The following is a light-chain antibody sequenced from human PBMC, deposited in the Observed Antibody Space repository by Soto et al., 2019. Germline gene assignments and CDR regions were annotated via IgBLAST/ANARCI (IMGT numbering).Light chain of an antibody. J-gene: IGKJ4*01. CDR3: HQYGTLPLS. Sequence: EILLTQSPGTLSLSPGDIATLSCRASQSLGSTFLAWYQQKSGQSPRLLIYGVSDRATDIPDRFSGSGSGADFTLTISRLEPEDFAVYFCHQYGTLPLSFGGGTKVEIK. V-gene: IGKV3-20*01. CDR1: QSLGSTF. CDR2: GVS.